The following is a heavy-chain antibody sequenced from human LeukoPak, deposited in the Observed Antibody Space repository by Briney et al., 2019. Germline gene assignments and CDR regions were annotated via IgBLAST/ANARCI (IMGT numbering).Heavy chain of an antibody. V-gene: IGHV4-34*01. CDR2: INHSGST. J-gene: IGHJ4*02. D-gene: IGHD5-24*01. CDR1: GGSFSGYY. CDR3: ARIGRGDGYNSFDY. Sequence: SETLSLTCAVYGGSFSGYYWSWIRQPPGKGLEWIGEINHSGSTNYNPSLKSRVTISVDTSKNPFSLKLSSVTAADTAVYYCARIGRGDGYNSFDYGGQGTLVTVSS.